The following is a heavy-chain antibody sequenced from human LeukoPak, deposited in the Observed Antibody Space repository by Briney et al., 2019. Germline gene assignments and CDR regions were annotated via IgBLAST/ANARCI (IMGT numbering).Heavy chain of an antibody. V-gene: IGHV3-20*04. CDR3: ARVLVVVTGYYPDY. D-gene: IGHD2-21*02. CDR2: INWNGGST. J-gene: IGHJ4*02. CDR1: GFTFDDYG. Sequence: GGSLRLSCAASGFTFDDYGMSWVRQAPGKGLEWVSGINWNGGSTGYAESVKGRFTISRDNAKNSLYLQMNSLRAEDTAVYYCARVLVVVTGYYPDYWGQGTLVTVSS.